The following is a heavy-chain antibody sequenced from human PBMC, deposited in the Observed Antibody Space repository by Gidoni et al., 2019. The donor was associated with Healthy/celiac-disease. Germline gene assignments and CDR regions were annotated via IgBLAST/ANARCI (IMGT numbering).Heavy chain of an antibody. D-gene: IGHD6-13*01. CDR3: ARGGYDQGIAAAGSRMGNYYYGMDV. CDR2: INPNRGGT. Sequence: QVQLVQSGAEVQKPGASVKVSCKASGSTFTGYYMHWVRQAPGQGLEWMGWINPNRGGTNYAQKFQGWVTMTRDTSISTAYMELSRLRSDDTAVYYCARGGYDQGIAAAGSRMGNYYYGMDVWGQGTTVTVSS. CDR1: GSTFTGYY. V-gene: IGHV1-2*04. J-gene: IGHJ6*02.